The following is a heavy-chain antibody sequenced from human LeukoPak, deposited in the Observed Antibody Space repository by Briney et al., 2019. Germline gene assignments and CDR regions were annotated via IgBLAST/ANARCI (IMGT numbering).Heavy chain of an antibody. Sequence: PSETLSLTCTVSGGSISSSSYYWGWIRQPPGKGLEWIGSIYYSGSTYYNPSPKSRVTISVDTSKNQFSLKLSSVTAADTAVYYCARAHYYDSSGYFDYWGQGTLVTVSS. D-gene: IGHD3-22*01. CDR1: GGSISSSSYY. CDR2: IYYSGST. V-gene: IGHV4-39*07. CDR3: ARAHYYDSSGYFDY. J-gene: IGHJ4*02.